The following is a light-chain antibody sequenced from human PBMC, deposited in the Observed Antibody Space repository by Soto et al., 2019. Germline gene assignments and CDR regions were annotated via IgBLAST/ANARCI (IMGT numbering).Light chain of an antibody. V-gene: IGKV3-15*01. J-gene: IGKJ5*01. CDR1: QSVSSN. Sequence: EIVMTQSPASLSVSPGERATLSCRASQSVSSNLAWYQQKPGQAPRLLIYGASNRATGIPPRFSGSGSGTEFTLTISSLQSEDFAVFYCQQYHNWPITFGQGTRLEIK. CDR2: GAS. CDR3: QQYHNWPIT.